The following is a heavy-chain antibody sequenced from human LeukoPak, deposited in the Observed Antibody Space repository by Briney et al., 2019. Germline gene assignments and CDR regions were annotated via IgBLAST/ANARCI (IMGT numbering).Heavy chain of an antibody. CDR1: GYTFTGYY. V-gene: IGHV1-2*02. CDR2: INPNSGGT. J-gene: IGHJ4*02. Sequence: ASVKVSCKASGYTFTGYYMHWVRQAPGQGLEWMGWINPNSGGTNYAQKFQGRVTMTRDTSISTAYMELSRLRSDDTAAYYCARDLPYSGSYYSMFDYWGQGTLVTVSS. CDR3: ARDLPYSGSYYSMFDY. D-gene: IGHD1-26*01.